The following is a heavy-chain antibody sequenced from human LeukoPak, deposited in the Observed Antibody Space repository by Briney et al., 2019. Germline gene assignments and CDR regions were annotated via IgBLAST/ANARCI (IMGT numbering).Heavy chain of an antibody. D-gene: IGHD4-11*01. CDR1: GFTFSSYE. Sequence: GGSLRLSCAASGFTFSSYEMHWVRQAPGKGLEWVSYISSSDSTIYYADSVKGRFTISRDNAKNSLYLQMNSLSAEDTALYYCARDPDTFFSTTVTTGCFFDYWGQGTLVTVSS. CDR3: ARDPDTFFSTTVTTGCFFDY. V-gene: IGHV3-48*03. CDR2: ISSSDSTI. J-gene: IGHJ4*02.